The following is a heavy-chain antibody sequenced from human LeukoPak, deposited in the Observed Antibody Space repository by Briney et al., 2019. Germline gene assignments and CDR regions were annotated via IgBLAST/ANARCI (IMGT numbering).Heavy chain of an antibody. V-gene: IGHV1-18*01. Sequence: ASVKVSCKASGGTFSSYAISWVRQAPGQGLEWMGWISAYNGNTNYAQKLQGRVTMTTDTSTSTAYMELRSLRSDDTAVYYCARDRYCSSTSCFSVDYYGMDVWGQGTTVTVSS. J-gene: IGHJ6*02. CDR2: ISAYNGNT. CDR1: GGTFSSYA. CDR3: ARDRYCSSTSCFSVDYYGMDV. D-gene: IGHD2-2*01.